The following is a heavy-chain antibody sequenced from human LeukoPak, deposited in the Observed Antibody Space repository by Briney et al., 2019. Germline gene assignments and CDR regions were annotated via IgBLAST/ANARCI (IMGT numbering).Heavy chain of an antibody. CDR3: ARGDLAIGDWTHPGVDY. CDR1: GYSENFYG. Sequence: ASVKVSCKTSGYSENFYGITWVRRAPGQGLEWMGWINPNTGGTNYAQKFQGRVTMTRDTSINTAYMKLSRLRSDDTALYYCARGDLAIGDWTHPGVDYWGQGSLVTVSS. CDR2: INPNTGGT. V-gene: IGHV1-2*02. D-gene: IGHD2-2*03. J-gene: IGHJ4*02.